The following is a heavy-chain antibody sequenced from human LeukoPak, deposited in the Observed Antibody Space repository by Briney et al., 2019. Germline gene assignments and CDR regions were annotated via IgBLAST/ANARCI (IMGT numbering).Heavy chain of an antibody. Sequence: GGSLRLSCAASGFTFSTYGIHWVRQAPGKGLEWVAFIRYDGSNKYYADSVKGRFTISKDNSKNTLYLQMNSLRAEDTAVYYCAKLLTGGYSYGQNDCWGQGTLVTVSS. D-gene: IGHD5-18*01. CDR2: IRYDGSNK. CDR3: AKLLTGGYSYGQNDC. V-gene: IGHV3-30*02. CDR1: GFTFSTYG. J-gene: IGHJ4*02.